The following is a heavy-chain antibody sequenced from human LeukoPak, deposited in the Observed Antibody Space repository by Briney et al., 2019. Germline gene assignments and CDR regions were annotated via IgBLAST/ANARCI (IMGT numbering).Heavy chain of an antibody. CDR3: AKAPFTTNWFWDY. Sequence: GGSLRLSCAASGFTFSSYWMSWVRQAPGKGLEWVANIKQDGSEKYYVDSVKGRFTISRDNAKTSLYLQMNSLRAEDTAVYYCAKAPFTTNWFWDYWGQGTLVTVSS. CDR1: GFTFSSYW. D-gene: IGHD1-1*01. CDR2: IKQDGSEK. V-gene: IGHV3-7*03. J-gene: IGHJ4*02.